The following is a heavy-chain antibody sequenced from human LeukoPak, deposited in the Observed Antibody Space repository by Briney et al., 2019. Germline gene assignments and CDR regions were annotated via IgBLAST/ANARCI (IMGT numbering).Heavy chain of an antibody. V-gene: IGHV3-74*01. CDR1: GFTFRYYR. D-gene: IGHD6-19*01. Sequence: GGSLRLSCSASGFTFRYYRMHWVRQAPGRGLVWFSAINSDGTPTTSRDSVTGRFTSSREHPKNRLFFQKHSLRAEDTAVYYCASGSIAVAGTSYLGQGALVTVSS. CDR3: ASGSIAVAGTSY. CDR2: INSDGTPT. J-gene: IGHJ4*02.